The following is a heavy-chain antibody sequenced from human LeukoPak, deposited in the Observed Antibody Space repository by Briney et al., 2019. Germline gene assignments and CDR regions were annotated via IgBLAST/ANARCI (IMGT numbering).Heavy chain of an antibody. J-gene: IGHJ6*02. CDR2: INTNTGNP. V-gene: IGHV7-4-1*02. CDR1: GYTFTSYA. D-gene: IGHD5-12*01. Sequence: ASVKVSCKASGYTFTSYAMNWVRQAPGQGLEWMGWINTNTGNPTYAQGFTGRFVFSLDTSVSTAYLQISSLKAEDTAVYYCARDRSGYDFLYYYGMDVWGQGTTVTVSS. CDR3: ARDRSGYDFLYYYGMDV.